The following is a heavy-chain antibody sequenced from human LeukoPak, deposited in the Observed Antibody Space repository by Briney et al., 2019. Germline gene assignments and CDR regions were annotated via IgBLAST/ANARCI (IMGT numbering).Heavy chain of an antibody. Sequence: PGGSLRLSCAASGFTFDDYAMHWVRQAPGKGLEWVSGISWNSGSIGYADSVKGRFTISRDNAKNSLYLQMNSLRAEDTAVYYCARDKYSGSYFSWFDPWGQGTLVTVSS. D-gene: IGHD1-26*01. CDR2: ISWNSGSI. CDR3: ARDKYSGSYFSWFDP. CDR1: GFTFDDYA. J-gene: IGHJ5*02. V-gene: IGHV3-9*01.